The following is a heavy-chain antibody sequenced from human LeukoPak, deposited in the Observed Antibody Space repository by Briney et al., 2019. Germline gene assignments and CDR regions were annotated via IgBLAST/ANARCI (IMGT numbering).Heavy chain of an antibody. CDR2: ISYDGSNE. Sequence: PGRSLRLSCAASGFTFSSYVMHWVRQAPGKGLEWVAIISYDGSNEYYADSVKGRFSISRDSSKNILYLQMNSLRAEDTAVYYCAKDRCSNGVGCYYYYMDVWGKGTTVTISS. J-gene: IGHJ6*03. D-gene: IGHD2-8*01. V-gene: IGHV3-30*04. CDR1: GFTFSSYV. CDR3: AKDRCSNGVGCYYYYMDV.